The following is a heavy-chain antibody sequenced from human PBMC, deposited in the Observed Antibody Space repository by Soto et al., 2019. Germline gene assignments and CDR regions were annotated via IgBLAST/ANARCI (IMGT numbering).Heavy chain of an antibody. J-gene: IGHJ3*01. CDR1: GFIFSNYE. CDR3: VKEYCTGGDCFDAFDL. CDR2: ISDSGTTI. D-gene: IGHD2-8*02. Sequence: PGGSLRLSCAASGFIFSNYEVDWVRQVPGKGLEWISYISDSGTTIYYAASVKGRFTISRDDARNSLYLQMNNLRDEDTAVYFCVKEYCTGGDCFDAFDLWGQGTLVTVSS. V-gene: IGHV3-48*03.